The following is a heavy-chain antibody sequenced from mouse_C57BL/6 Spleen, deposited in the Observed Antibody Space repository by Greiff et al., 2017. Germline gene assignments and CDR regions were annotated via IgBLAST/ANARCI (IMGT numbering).Heavy chain of an antibody. CDR3: ARGGVTREYAMDY. V-gene: IGHV1-26*01. CDR2: INPNNGGT. D-gene: IGHD2-3*01. CDR1: GYTFTDYY. J-gene: IGHJ4*01. Sequence: EVQLQQSGPELVKPGASVKISCKASGYTFTDYYMNWVKQSHGKSLEWIGDINPNNGGTSYNQKFKGKATLTVDKSSSTAYMELSSLTSEDSAVYCCARGGVTREYAMDYWGQGTSVTVSS.